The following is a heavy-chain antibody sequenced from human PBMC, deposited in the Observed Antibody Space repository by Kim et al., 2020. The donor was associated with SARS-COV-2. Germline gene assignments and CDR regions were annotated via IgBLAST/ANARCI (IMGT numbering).Heavy chain of an antibody. CDR3: ARGVATVQEIMIFGVVGGYYDYMDV. V-gene: IGHV4-34*01. CDR2: INHSGST. D-gene: IGHD3-3*01. Sequence: SETLSLTCAVYGGSFSGYYWSWIRQPPGKGLEWIGEINHSGSTNYNPSLKSRVTISVDTSKNQFSLKLSSVTAADTAVYYCARGVATVQEIMIFGVVGGYYDYMDVWGKGTTVIVSS. J-gene: IGHJ6*03. CDR1: GGSFSGYY.